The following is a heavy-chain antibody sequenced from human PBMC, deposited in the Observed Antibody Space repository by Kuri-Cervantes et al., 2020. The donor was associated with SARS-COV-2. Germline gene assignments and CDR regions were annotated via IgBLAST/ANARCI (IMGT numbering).Heavy chain of an antibody. CDR3: ARVTGDLGVGAFDI. CDR1: GGTFSSYA. Sequence: SVKVSCKASGGTFSSYAISWVRQAPGQGLEWMGGTIPIFGTANYAQKFQGRVTITTDESTSTAYMELSSLRSEDTAVYYCARVTGDLGVGAFDIWGQGTIVTVSS. D-gene: IGHD7-27*01. V-gene: IGHV1-69*05. CDR2: TIPIFGTA. J-gene: IGHJ3*02.